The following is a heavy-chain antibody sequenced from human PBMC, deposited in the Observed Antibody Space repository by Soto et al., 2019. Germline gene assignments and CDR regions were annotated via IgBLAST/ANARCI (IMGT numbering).Heavy chain of an antibody. V-gene: IGHV3-11*01. J-gene: IGHJ5*02. CDR1: GFTFSDYY. Sequence: QMQLVQSGGGLVKPGGSLTLSCKAYGFTFSDYYMIWVRQTPGKGLEWLSYISDSGSTIYYADSVRARFTIFRENAANSVYLQLDGLTDGDTAFYYCGRGGSGWTRGGWLGPWGQGSLVTVSS. D-gene: IGHD6-25*01. CDR3: GRGGSGWTRGGWLGP. CDR2: ISDSGSTI.